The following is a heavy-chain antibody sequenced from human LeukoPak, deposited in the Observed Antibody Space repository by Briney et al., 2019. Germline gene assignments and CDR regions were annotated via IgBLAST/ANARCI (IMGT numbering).Heavy chain of an antibody. CDR1: GYSISTSYY. J-gene: IGHJ4*02. V-gene: IGHV4-38-2*02. Sequence: PSETLSLTCTVSGYSISTSYYWGWIRQPPGKGLEWIGSIYHSGDTYYNPSLKSRVTISVDTSKNQFSLKLNSVTAADTAVYYCARAGYGDSDFDYWGQGTLVTVSS. CDR3: ARAGYGDSDFDY. D-gene: IGHD4-17*01. CDR2: IYHSGDT.